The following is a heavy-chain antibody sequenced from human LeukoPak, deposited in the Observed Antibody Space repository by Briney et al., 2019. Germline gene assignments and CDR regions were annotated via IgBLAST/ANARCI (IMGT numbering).Heavy chain of an antibody. D-gene: IGHD5/OR15-5a*01. J-gene: IGHJ4*02. Sequence: GGSLRLSCAASGFTLSDYYMSWIRQAAGKGLGWVSYISSSGSTIYYADSVTGRFTISRHNAKNSLYLQMNSLRAEDTAVYYCAREGLNADYWGQGTLVTVSS. CDR3: AREGLNADY. CDR1: GFTLSDYY. CDR2: ISSSGSTI. V-gene: IGHV3-11*04.